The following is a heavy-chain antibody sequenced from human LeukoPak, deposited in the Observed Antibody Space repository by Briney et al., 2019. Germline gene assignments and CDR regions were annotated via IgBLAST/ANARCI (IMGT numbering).Heavy chain of an antibody. D-gene: IGHD6-6*01. V-gene: IGHV4-39*07. CDR1: GGSISSSSYY. Sequence: SETLSLTCTVSGGSISSSSYYWGSIRQPPGKGLEWIGSIYYSGSTYYNPSLKSRVTISVDTSKNQFSLKLSSVTAADTAVYYCARLSIAARKDGYNWFDPWGQGTLVTVSS. J-gene: IGHJ5*02. CDR3: ARLSIAARKDGYNWFDP. CDR2: IYYSGST.